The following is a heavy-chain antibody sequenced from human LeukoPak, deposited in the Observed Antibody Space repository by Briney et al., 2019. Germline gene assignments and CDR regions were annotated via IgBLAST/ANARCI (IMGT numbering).Heavy chain of an antibody. CDR3: ARDRLLDYGSGSYYGWFDP. CDR1: GGSFSGYY. Sequence: PSETLSLTCAVYGGSFSGYYWSWIRQPPGKGLEWIGEINHSGSTNYNPSLKSRVTISVDTSKNQFSLKLSSVTAADTAMYYCARDRLLDYGSGSYYGWFDPWGQGTLVTVSS. J-gene: IGHJ5*02. V-gene: IGHV4-34*01. D-gene: IGHD3-10*01. CDR2: INHSGST.